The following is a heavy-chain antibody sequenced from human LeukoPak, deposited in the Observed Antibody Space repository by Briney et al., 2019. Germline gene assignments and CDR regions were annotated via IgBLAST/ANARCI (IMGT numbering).Heavy chain of an antibody. V-gene: IGHV4-39*01. D-gene: IGHD2-15*01. CDR3: ARQRGHCSGGSCYGMFDY. Sequence: PSETLSLTCTVSGGSISSSNYYWGWIRQPPGKGLEWIGSIYYSGSIYYNPSLKSRVTISVDTSKNQFSLQLTSVTAADTAVYYCARQRGHCSGGSCYGMFDYWGQGTLVTVSS. CDR1: GGSISSSNYY. J-gene: IGHJ4*02. CDR2: IYYSGSI.